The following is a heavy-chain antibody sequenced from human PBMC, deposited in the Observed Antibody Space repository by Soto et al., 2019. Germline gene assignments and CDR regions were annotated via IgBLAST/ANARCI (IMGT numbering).Heavy chain of an antibody. CDR3: ARTSSSSVYYYYGMDV. CDR2: ISYDGSNK. CDR1: GFTFSSYW. V-gene: IGHV3-30-3*01. D-gene: IGHD6-6*01. Sequence: GVSLRLSCAASGFTFSSYWMSWVRQAPGKGLEWVAVISYDGSNKYYADSVKGRFTISRDNSKNTLYLQMNSLRAEDTAVYYCARTSSSSVYYYYGMDVWGQGTTVTVSS. J-gene: IGHJ6*02.